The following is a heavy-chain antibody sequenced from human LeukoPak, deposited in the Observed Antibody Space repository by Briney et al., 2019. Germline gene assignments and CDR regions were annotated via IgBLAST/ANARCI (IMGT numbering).Heavy chain of an antibody. Sequence: GGSLRLSYAASGFTFSSYGMHWVRQAPGKGLEWVSYISSSGSTIYYADSVKGRFTISRDNAKNSLYLQMNSLRAKDTAVYYCAELGITMIGGVWGKGTTVTISS. D-gene: IGHD3-10*02. V-gene: IGHV3-48*04. CDR3: AELGITMIGGV. CDR2: ISSSGSTI. CDR1: GFTFSSYG. J-gene: IGHJ6*04.